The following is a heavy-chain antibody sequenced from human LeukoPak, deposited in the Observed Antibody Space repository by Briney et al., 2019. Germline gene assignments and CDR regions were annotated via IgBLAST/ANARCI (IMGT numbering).Heavy chain of an antibody. Sequence: SETLSLTCAVYGGSFSGYYWSWIRQHPGKGLEWIGYIYYSGSTYYNPSLKSRVTISVDTSKNQFSLKLSSVTAADTAVYYCARDGKWNRRFDYWGQGTLVTVSS. J-gene: IGHJ4*02. V-gene: IGHV4-31*11. CDR1: GGSFSGYY. D-gene: IGHD1-1*01. CDR3: ARDGKWNRRFDY. CDR2: IYYSGST.